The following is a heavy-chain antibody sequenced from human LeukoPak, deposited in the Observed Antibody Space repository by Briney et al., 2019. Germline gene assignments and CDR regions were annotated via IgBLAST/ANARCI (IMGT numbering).Heavy chain of an antibody. CDR2: ISNDGSNK. CDR3: AKDLRYCSGGSCYWPDGVFDY. CDR1: GFTFSSYW. Sequence: GGSLRLSCAASGFTFSSYWMHWVRQAPGKGLEWVAVISNDGSNKYYADSVKGRFTISRDNSKNTLYLQMNSLRAEDTAVYYCAKDLRYCSGGSCYWPDGVFDYWGQGTLVTVSS. J-gene: IGHJ4*02. D-gene: IGHD2-15*01. V-gene: IGHV3-30*18.